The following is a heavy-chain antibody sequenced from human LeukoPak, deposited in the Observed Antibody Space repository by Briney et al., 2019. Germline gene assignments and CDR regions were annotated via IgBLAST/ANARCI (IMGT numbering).Heavy chain of an antibody. CDR3: ARAGGYETFDY. Sequence: GASVKVPCKASGGTFSSYAISWVRQAPGQGLEWMGGTIPIFGTAYYAQKFQGRVTITADESTSTAYMELSSLRSEDTAVYYCARAGGYETFDYWGQGTLVTVSS. V-gene: IGHV1-69*13. CDR2: TIPIFGTA. J-gene: IGHJ4*02. CDR1: GGTFSSYA. D-gene: IGHD5-12*01.